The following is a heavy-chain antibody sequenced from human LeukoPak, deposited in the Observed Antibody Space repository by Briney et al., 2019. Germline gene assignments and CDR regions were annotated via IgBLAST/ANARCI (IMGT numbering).Heavy chain of an antibody. Sequence: GRSLRLSCAASGFTFSNYGMHWVRQAPGKGLEWVAVIWNGGDNKKYADSVKGRFTISRDISKNTLYLQMNSLRAEDAAVYYCARDLVGAGNYWGQGTLVTVSS. D-gene: IGHD1-26*01. CDR3: ARDLVGAGNY. J-gene: IGHJ4*02. V-gene: IGHV3-33*08. CDR2: IWNGGDNK. CDR1: GFTFSNYG.